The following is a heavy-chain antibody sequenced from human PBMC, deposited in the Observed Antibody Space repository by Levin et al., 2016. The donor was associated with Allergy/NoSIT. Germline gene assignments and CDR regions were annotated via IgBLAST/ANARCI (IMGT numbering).Heavy chain of an antibody. Sequence: VRQAPGKGLEWVSVIYSGGSTYYADSVKGRFTISRDNSKNTLYLQMNSLRAEDTAVYYCASGITGTKGSFDYWGQGTLVTVSS. CDR2: IYSGGST. D-gene: IGHD1-7*01. V-gene: IGHV3-53*01. CDR3: ASGITGTKGSFDY. J-gene: IGHJ4*02.